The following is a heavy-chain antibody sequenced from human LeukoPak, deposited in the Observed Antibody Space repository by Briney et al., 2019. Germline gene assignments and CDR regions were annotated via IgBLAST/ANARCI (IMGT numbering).Heavy chain of an antibody. V-gene: IGHV4-61*08. Sequence: SETLSLTCSVSVGSVSSGDYDWNWIRQPPLKGLEWVGYIYYSGSTNYNPSLKSRLSISVDRSKNQFSLKLKSVTAADTAVYYCARDNSALDYWGQGTLVTVSS. CDR2: IYYSGST. D-gene: IGHD2-21*01. CDR3: ARDNSALDY. CDR1: VGSVSSGDYD. J-gene: IGHJ4*02.